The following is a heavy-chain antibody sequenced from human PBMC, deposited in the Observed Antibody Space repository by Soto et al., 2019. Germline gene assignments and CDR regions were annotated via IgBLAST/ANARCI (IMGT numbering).Heavy chain of an antibody. CDR3: AREEIVLVPAGYGGDYYYGMDV. CDR1: GFTFSSYG. Sequence: PGGSLRLSCAASGFTFSSYGMHWVRQAPGKGLEWVAVIWYDGSNKYYADSVKGRFTISRDNSKNTLYLQMNSLRAEDTAVYYCAREEIVLVPAGYGGDYYYGMDVWGQGTTVTVSS. V-gene: IGHV3-33*01. D-gene: IGHD2-2*01. J-gene: IGHJ6*02. CDR2: IWYDGSNK.